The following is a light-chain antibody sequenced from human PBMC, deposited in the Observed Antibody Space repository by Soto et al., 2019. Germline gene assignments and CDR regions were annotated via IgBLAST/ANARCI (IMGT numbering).Light chain of an antibody. CDR2: EAA. CDR1: SDDIGANNY. CDR3: TSYTSASTLV. V-gene: IGLV2-14*01. J-gene: IGLJ2*01. Sequence: QSALTQPASVSGSPGQSITISCTGTSDDIGANNYVSWYQHHPGKAPKILIYEAANRPSGISHRFSGSKSGNTASLTISGLQAEDEADYFCTSYTSASTLVFGGGNKLTVL.